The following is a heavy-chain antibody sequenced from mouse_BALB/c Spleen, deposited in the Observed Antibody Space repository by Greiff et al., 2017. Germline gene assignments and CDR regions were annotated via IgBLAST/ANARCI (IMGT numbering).Heavy chain of an antibody. D-gene: IGHD1-1*01. Sequence: VQLQQSGAELARPGASVKMSCKASGYTFTSYTMHWVKQRPGQGLEWIGYINPSSGYTNYNQKFKDKATLTADKSSSTAYMQLSSLTSEDSAVYYCARSIYEYYYAMDYWGQGTSVTVSS. CDR2: INPSSGYT. CDR1: GYTFTSYT. CDR3: ARSIYEYYYAMDY. J-gene: IGHJ4*01. V-gene: IGHV1-4*01.